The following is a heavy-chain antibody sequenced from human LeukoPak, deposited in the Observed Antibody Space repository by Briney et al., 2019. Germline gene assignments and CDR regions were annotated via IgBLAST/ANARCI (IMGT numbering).Heavy chain of an antibody. V-gene: IGHV1-8*01. CDR1: GYTFTSYD. J-gene: IGHJ4*02. CDR3: ARGPPNWGYDY. Sequence: ASVKVSCKASGYTFTSYDFNWVRQATGQRPEWMGWMSPNSGDTGYAQNFQDRVTMTRNTSISTAYMELSSLRSDDTAVYYCARGPPNWGYDYWGPGTLVTVSS. D-gene: IGHD7-27*01. CDR2: MSPNSGDT.